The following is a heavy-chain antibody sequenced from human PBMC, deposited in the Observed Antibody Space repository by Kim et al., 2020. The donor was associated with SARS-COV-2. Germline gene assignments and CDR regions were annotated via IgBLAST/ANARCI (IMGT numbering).Heavy chain of an antibody. CDR1: GYRFSSYW. CDR3: ARLAGSGYCSSTSCYDNYYYYIDV. D-gene: IGHD2-2*01. CDR2: IYPGDSDT. J-gene: IGHJ6*03. Sequence: GESLKISCKGSGYRFSSYWIDWVRQMPGKGLEWMGIIYPGDSDTRHSPSFQGQVTISADKSISTAYLQWSSLKASDSAMYYCARLAGSGYCSSTSCYDNYYYYIDVWGKGTTVTVSS. V-gene: IGHV5-51*01.